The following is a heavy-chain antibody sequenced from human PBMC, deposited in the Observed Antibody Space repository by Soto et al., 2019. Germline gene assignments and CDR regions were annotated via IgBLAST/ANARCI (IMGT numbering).Heavy chain of an antibody. CDR2: ISSSSSYI. CDR3: ARDIPWEELVWELRDRAFDI. V-gene: IGHV3-21*01. CDR1: GFTFSSYS. D-gene: IGHD1-26*01. J-gene: IGHJ3*02. Sequence: GGSLRLSCAASGFTFSSYSMNWVRQAPGKGLEWVSSISSSSSYIYYADSVKGRFTISRDNAKNSLYLQMNSLRAEDTAVYYCARDIPWEELVWELRDRAFDIWGQGTMVTVSS.